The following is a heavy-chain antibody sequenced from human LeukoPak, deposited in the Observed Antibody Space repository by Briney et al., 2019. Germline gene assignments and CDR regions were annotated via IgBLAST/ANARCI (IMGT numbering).Heavy chain of an antibody. J-gene: IGHJ3*02. CDR1: GFTVSSNY. Sequence: GGSLRLSCAASGFTVSSNYMSWVRQAPGKGLEWVSVIYSGGSTYYADSVKGRFTISRDNSKNTLYLQMNSPRAEDTAVYYCARGIGNDAFDIWGQGTMVTVSS. CDR3: ARGIGNDAFDI. CDR2: IYSGGST. D-gene: IGHD3-10*01. V-gene: IGHV3-53*01.